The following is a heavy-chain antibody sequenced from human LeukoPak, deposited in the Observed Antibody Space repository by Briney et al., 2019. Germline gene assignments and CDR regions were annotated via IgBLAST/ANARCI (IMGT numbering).Heavy chain of an antibody. CDR2: INHSGST. CDR1: GGSFSGYY. Sequence: SETLSLTCAVYGGSFSGYYWSWIRQPPGKGLEWIGEINHSGSTYYNPSLKSRVTISVDTSKNQFSLKLTSVTAADTAVYYCARNRGAPAVAVATFDYWGQGTLVTVSS. D-gene: IGHD6-19*01. J-gene: IGHJ4*02. V-gene: IGHV4-34*01. CDR3: ARNRGAPAVAVATFDY.